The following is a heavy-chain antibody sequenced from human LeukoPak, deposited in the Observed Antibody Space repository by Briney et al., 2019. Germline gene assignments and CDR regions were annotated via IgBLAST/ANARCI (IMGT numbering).Heavy chain of an antibody. J-gene: IGHJ5*02. V-gene: IGHV4-61*02. Sequence: SETLSLTCTVSGGSISSGSYYWSWIRQPAGKGLEWIGRIYTSGSTNYNPSLKSRVTISVDTSKNQFSLKLSSVTAADTAVYYCARDRLVRGGRWFDPWGQGTLVTVSS. CDR3: ARDRLVRGGRWFDP. CDR2: IYTSGST. CDR1: GGSISSGSYY. D-gene: IGHD3-10*01.